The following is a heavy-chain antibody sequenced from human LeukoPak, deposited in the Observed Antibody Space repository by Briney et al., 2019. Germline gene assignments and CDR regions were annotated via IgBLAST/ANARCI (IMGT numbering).Heavy chain of an antibody. CDR2: IYTSGST. J-gene: IGHJ3*02. V-gene: IGHV4-61*02. CDR1: GGSISSSSYY. D-gene: IGHD1-26*01. CDR3: ARVYVWELPPYDAFDI. Sequence: SETLSLTCTVSGGSISSSSYYWCWIRQPAGKGLEWIGRIYTSGSTNYNPSLKSRVTISVDTSKNQFSLKLSSVTAADTAVYYCARVYVWELPPYDAFDIWGQGTMVTVSS.